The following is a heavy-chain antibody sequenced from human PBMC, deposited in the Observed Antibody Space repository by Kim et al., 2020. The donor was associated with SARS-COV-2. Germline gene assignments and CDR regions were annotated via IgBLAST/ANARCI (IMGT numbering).Heavy chain of an antibody. CDR3: ARGKRYCSSTSCLFDY. D-gene: IGHD2-2*01. V-gene: IGHV3-21*01. J-gene: IGHJ4*02. Sequence: SVKGRFTISRDNAQNSLYLQMNSLRAEDTAVYYCARGKRYCSSTSCLFDYWGQGTLVTVSS.